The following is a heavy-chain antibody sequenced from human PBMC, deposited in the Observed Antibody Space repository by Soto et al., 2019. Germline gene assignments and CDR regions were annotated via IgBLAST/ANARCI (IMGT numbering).Heavy chain of an antibody. CDR1: GISFSSYY. CDR3: ARVLAARLWWFDP. V-gene: IGHV4-59*01. D-gene: IGHD6-6*01. J-gene: IGHJ5*02. CDR2: IYYSGST. Sequence: SETLSLTCTVSGISFSSYYWSWLRQPPGKGLEWIGYIYYSGSTNYNPSLKSRVTISVDTSKNQFSLKLSSVTAADTAVYYCARVLAARLWWFDPWGQGTLVTVSS.